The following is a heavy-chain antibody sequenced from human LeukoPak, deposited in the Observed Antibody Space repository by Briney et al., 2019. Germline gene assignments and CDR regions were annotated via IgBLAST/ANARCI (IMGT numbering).Heavy chain of an antibody. V-gene: IGHV3-11*04. D-gene: IGHD5-24*01. CDR1: GFTFSDYY. J-gene: IGHJ4*02. CDR3: ARGFYTYDQ. CDR2: ISSSDNTI. Sequence: GGSLRLSCAASGFTFSDYYMSWIRHAPGKGLEWVSSISSSDNTIYYTDSVKGRFAIYMDNAKNSLYLQMKSLRAEDSAVYYCARGFYTYDQWGQGTLVTVSS.